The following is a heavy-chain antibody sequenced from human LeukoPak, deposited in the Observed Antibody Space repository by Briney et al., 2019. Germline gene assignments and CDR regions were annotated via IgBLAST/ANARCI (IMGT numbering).Heavy chain of an antibody. D-gene: IGHD4-17*01. V-gene: IGHV4-59*08. CDR3: ARHQLDCGDYVNAFAS. CDR2: IYYSGST. CDR1: GGSISSYY. J-gene: IGHJ3*02. Sequence: SETLSLTCTVPGGSISSYYWSWIRQPPGKGLEWIGYIYYSGSTNYNPSLKSRVTISVDTSKNQFSLKLSSVTAADTAVYYCARHQLDCGDYVNAFASWGQGTMVTVSS.